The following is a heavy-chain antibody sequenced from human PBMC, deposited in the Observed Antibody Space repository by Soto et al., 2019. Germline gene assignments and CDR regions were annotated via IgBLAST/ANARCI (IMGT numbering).Heavy chain of an antibody. D-gene: IGHD3-9*01. CDR3: ATSSDTGYIFDF. J-gene: IGHJ4*02. V-gene: IGHV3-7*01. CDR1: GFTFTSYR. CDR2: IKQNGGEE. Sequence: PGGSLRLSCAASGFTFTSYRMSWVRQAPGKGLEWVASIKQNGGEEYYVDSVKGRFTISRDNAKNSLYLEMNSLRAEDRAVYYCATSSDTGYIFDFWGQGTLVTVSS.